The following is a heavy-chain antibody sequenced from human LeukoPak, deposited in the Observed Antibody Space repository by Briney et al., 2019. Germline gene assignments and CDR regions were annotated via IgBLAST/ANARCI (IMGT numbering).Heavy chain of an antibody. V-gene: IGHV4-39*01. J-gene: IGHJ4*02. CDR3: ASRITMIVVGPFDY. CDR2: IYYSGST. Sequence: SETLSLTCTVSGGSISSSSYYWGWLRQPPGKGLEWIGSIYYSGSTYYNPSLKSRVTISVDTSKNQFSLKLSSVTAADTAVYYCASRITMIVVGPFDYWGQGTLVTVSS. D-gene: IGHD3-22*01. CDR1: GGSISSSSYY.